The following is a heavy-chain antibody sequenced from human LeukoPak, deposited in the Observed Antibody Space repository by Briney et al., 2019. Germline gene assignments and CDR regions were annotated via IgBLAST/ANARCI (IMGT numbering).Heavy chain of an antibody. CDR3: ARESFGSWYMFDY. CDR2: IKQDGSEK. CDR1: GFTFSSYW. V-gene: IGHV3-7*01. D-gene: IGHD6-13*01. J-gene: IGHJ4*02. Sequence: PGGSLRLSCAASGFTFSSYWMSWVRQAPGKGLEWVANIKQDGSEKYYVDSVKGRFTISRDNAKNSLYLQMNSLRAEDTAVYYCARESFGSWYMFDYWGQGTLVTVSS.